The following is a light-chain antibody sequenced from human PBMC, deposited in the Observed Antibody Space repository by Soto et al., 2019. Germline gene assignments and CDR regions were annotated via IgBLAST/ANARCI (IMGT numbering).Light chain of an antibody. CDR3: SSYAGSDFV. CDR1: SSDVGGYNY. J-gene: IGLJ1*01. V-gene: IGLV2-8*01. CDR2: EVS. Sequence: QSVLTQPPSASGSPGQSVTISCTGTSSDVGGYNYVSWYQHHPGKAPQLLIYEVSKRPSGVPDRFSGSKSGNTASLTVSGLQAEDEADYYCSSYAGSDFVFGTGTKVTVL.